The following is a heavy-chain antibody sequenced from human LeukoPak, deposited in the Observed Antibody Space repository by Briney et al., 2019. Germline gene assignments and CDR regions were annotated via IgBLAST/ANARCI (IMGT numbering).Heavy chain of an antibody. CDR3: ARDQEGFDY. CDR2: IYPRDGST. CDR1: GYTFTSNY. J-gene: IGHJ4*02. Sequence: ASVKVSCKASGYTFTSNYIHWVRQAPGQGLEWMGMIYPRDGSTSYAQEFQGRVTVARDTSTSTVHMELSGLRSEDTAVYYCARDQEGFDYWGQGTLVTVSS. V-gene: IGHV1-46*01.